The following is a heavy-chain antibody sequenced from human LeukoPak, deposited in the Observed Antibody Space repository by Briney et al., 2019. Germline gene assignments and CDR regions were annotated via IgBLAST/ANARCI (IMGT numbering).Heavy chain of an antibody. V-gene: IGHV3-11*01. Sequence: PGGSLRLSCAASGFTFSDYYMSWIRQSPGKGLEWVSYISSSGFTIFYADSVMGRFTISKDDARNSLHLQMNSLRAEDTAVYYCARVLYGDYSPFDSWGQGTLVTVSP. CDR1: GFTFSDYY. D-gene: IGHD4-17*01. J-gene: IGHJ4*02. CDR2: ISSSGFTI. CDR3: ARVLYGDYSPFDS.